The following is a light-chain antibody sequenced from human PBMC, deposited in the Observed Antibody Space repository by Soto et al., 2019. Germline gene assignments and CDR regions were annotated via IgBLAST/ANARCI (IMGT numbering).Light chain of an antibody. CDR3: QQYAISPPYT. J-gene: IGKJ2*01. CDR2: GAS. V-gene: IGKV3-20*01. Sequence: EIVLTQSPGTLSLSPGERATLSCRASQSVASRYLAWYQQKPGQAPRLLIYGASSRATGIPDRFSGSGSGTDFTLTISRLEPEDFAVYYCQQYAISPPYTFGQGTKLEIK. CDR1: QSVASRY.